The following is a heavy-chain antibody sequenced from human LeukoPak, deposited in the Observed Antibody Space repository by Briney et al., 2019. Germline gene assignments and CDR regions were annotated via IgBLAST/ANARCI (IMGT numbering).Heavy chain of an antibody. D-gene: IGHD6-19*01. CDR3: ASTRAVAGTPFDY. Sequence: SETLSLTCTVSGGSISTYYWGWIRQPPGKGLEWIGNIHYSGNTNYNPFLKSRVTISVDTSKNQFSLKLSSVTAADTAVYYCASTRAVAGTPFDYWGQGTLVTVSS. CDR2: IHYSGNT. J-gene: IGHJ4*02. V-gene: IGHV4-59*12. CDR1: GGSISTYY.